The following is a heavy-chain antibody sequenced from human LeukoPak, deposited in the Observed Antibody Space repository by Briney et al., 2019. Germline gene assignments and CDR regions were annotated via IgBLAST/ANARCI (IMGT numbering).Heavy chain of an antibody. CDR1: VSSLISGYY. CDR3: ARRRIAAAGTDY. V-gene: IGHV4-34*01. J-gene: IGHJ4*02. Sequence: TSETLSLTCSVSVSSLISGYYWSWIRQPPGKGLEWIGEINHSGSTNYNPSLRSRVTISVDTSKNQFSLKLSSVTAADTAVYYCARRRIAAAGTDYWGQGTLVTVSS. CDR2: INHSGST. D-gene: IGHD6-13*01.